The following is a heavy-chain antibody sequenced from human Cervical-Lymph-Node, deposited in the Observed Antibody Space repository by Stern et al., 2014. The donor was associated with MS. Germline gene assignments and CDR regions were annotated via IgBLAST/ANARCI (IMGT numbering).Heavy chain of an antibody. Sequence: VQLVESGAEVKKPGSSVKVSCKASGGTSNSHGISWVRQAPGQGLEWMVGIIPVLSTIDYEQKFQGRVTITADESTSTTYMELSSLRSEDTAVYYCARRGSARRGSGWLDPWGQGTLVTVSS. CDR1: GGTSNSHG. D-gene: IGHD3-10*01. J-gene: IGHJ5*02. CDR2: IIPVLSTI. V-gene: IGHV1-69*01. CDR3: ARRGSARRGSGWLDP.